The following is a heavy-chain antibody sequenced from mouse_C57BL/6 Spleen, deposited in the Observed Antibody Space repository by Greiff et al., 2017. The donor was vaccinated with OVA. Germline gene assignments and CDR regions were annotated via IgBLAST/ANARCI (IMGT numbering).Heavy chain of an antibody. CDR1: GYAFSSSW. CDR3: ARPTNYYGSAWFAY. Sequence: VQLQQSGPELVKPGASVKISCEASGYAFSSSWMNWVKQRPGKGLEWIGRIYPGDGDTNYNGKFKGQATLTADKSSSTAYMQLSSLTSEDSAVYVCARPTNYYGSAWFAYWGQGTLVTVSA. V-gene: IGHV1-82*01. J-gene: IGHJ3*01. CDR2: IYPGDGDT. D-gene: IGHD1-1*01.